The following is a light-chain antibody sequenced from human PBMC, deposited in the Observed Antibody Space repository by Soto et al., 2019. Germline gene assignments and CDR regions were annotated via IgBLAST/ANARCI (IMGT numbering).Light chain of an antibody. CDR1: NSGIGNNF. J-gene: IGLJ1*01. CDR3: GTWHNLPSAYL. V-gene: IGLV1-51*01. Sequence: QSALSQPPSVSAAPGQKVTISCSASNSGIGNNFVSWYQHLPGAAPKLLIFENDKRPSGIPDRFSGSRSATSATLDITGLQTGDYADYYCGTWHNLPSAYLIGTGPKVTVL. CDR2: END.